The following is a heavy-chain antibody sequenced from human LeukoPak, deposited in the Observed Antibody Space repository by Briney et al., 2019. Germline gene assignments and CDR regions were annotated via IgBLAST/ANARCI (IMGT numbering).Heavy chain of an antibody. D-gene: IGHD2-21*01. CDR1: GFTFSSYE. J-gene: IGHJ4*02. CDR2: IDSGRGSST. CDR3: AKDMRHTDY. V-gene: IGHV3-48*03. Sequence: GGSLRLSCAASGFTFSSYEMNWVRQAPGKGLEWVSYIDSGRGSSTNYADSVKGRFTISRDNSKNTLYLQMNSLRAEDTAVYYCAKDMRHTDYWGQGTLVTVSS.